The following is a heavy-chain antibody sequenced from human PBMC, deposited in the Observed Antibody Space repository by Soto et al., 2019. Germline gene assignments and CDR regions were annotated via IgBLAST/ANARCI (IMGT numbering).Heavy chain of an antibody. CDR2: ISYDGSNK. J-gene: IGHJ4*02. V-gene: IGHV3-30-3*01. CDR3: ARDPMGRYYGSGSYYFDY. CDR1: GFTFSSYA. D-gene: IGHD3-10*01. Sequence: QVQLVESGGGVVQPGRSLRLSCAASGFTFSSYAMHWVRQAPGKGLEWVAVISYDGSNKYYADSVKGRFTISRDNSKNTLYRQMNSLRAEDTAGYYCARDPMGRYYGSGSYYFDYWGQGTLVTVSS.